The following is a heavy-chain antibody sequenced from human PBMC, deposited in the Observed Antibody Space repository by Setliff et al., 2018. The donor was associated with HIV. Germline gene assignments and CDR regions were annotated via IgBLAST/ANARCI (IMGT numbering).Heavy chain of an antibody. J-gene: IGHJ3*02. CDR2: IYFTGRA. Sequence: SETLSLTCTVSGGPIGTNYWSWIRQPPGRGLECIGYIYFTGRANYNPSLESRVTMSVDTSKNQFSLKLSSVTAADTAVYYCAREDGSRTDIWGQGTMVTVSS. D-gene: IGHD2-2*01. CDR1: GGPIGTNY. V-gene: IGHV4-59*01. CDR3: AREDGSRTDI.